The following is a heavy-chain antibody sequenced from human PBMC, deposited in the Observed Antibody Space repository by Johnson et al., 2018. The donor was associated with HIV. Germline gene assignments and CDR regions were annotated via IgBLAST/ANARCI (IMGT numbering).Heavy chain of an antibody. CDR2: IYRGGST. D-gene: IGHD3-22*01. V-gene: IGHV3-66*02. J-gene: IGHJ3*02. CDR3: VRRFYDSSAFDI. Sequence: VQLVESGGGVVQPGRSLRLSCAASGFTVSSNYMSWVHQAPGKGLEWVSVIYRGGSTYYADSVKGRFTISRDNSKNTLYLQMNSLRAEDTAVYYCVRRFYDSSAFDIWGQGTLVTVSS. CDR1: GFTVSSNY.